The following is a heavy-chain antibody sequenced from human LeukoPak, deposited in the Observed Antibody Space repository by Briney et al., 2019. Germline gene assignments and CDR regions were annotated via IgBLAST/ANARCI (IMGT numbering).Heavy chain of an antibody. D-gene: IGHD3-22*01. J-gene: IGHJ4*02. V-gene: IGHV3-74*01. Sequence: GGSLRLSCAASGFTFSSYWMHWVRQAPGKGLVCFSRINSDGSSTSYADSVKGRFTISRDNAKNTLYLQMNSLRAEDTAVYYCAMGPYYYDSSGYYYWGQGTLVTVSS. CDR2: INSDGSST. CDR3: AMGPYYYDSSGYYY. CDR1: GFTFSSYW.